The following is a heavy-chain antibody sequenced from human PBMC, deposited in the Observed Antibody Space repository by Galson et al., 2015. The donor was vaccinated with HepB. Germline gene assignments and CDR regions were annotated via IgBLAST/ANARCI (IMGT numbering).Heavy chain of an antibody. Sequence: SLRLSCAASGFTFSDYYMTWNRQAPGKGLDWLSYISASATYTNYADSVKGRFTISRDNAKNSLYLQMNSLTAEDTAVFYCARVAASDYGDHAHFDYWGQGTLVTVSS. CDR3: ARVAASDYGDHAHFDY. CDR1: GFTFSDYY. D-gene: IGHD4-17*01. J-gene: IGHJ4*02. CDR2: ISASATYT. V-gene: IGHV3-11*06.